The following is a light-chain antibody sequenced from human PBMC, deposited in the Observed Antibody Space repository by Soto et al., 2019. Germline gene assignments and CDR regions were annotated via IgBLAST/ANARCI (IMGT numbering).Light chain of an antibody. CDR3: QVWDSSSDHVV. CDR1: NIGGKS. V-gene: IGLV3-21*02. J-gene: IGLJ2*01. CDR2: NDS. Sequence: SYELTQVPSVSVAPGQTARITCEGNNIGGKSVHWYQQTPGRAPVLVVYNDSDRPSGIAERFSGSNPGNTATLTISRVEAEDEADYYCQVWDSSSDHVVFGGGTKLTVL.